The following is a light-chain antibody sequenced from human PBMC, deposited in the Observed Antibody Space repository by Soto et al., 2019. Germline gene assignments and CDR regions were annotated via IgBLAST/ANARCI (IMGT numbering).Light chain of an antibody. Sequence: QSALTQPASVSGSPGQSITISCTGTSSDVGTYNYVSWYQQHPGKAPKLMIYEVNNRPSGVSNRFSGSKSGNTASLSIYGLQAEDEADYYCSSYTSTSTLYVFGTGTKLTVL. V-gene: IGLV2-14*01. CDR1: SSDVGTYNY. J-gene: IGLJ1*01. CDR3: SSYTSTSTLYV. CDR2: EVN.